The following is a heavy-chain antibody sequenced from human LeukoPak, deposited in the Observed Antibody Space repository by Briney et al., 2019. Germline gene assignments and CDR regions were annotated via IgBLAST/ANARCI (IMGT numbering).Heavy chain of an antibody. CDR3: ARVGYSYGYSAFDI. CDR2: INPNSGGT. D-gene: IGHD5-18*01. Sequence: ASVKVSCKASGYTFTGYYMHWVRQAPGQGLEWMGWINPNSGGTNYAQKFQGRVTMTRDTSISTAYMELSRLRSDDTAVYYRARVGYSYGYSAFDIWGQGTMVTVSS. J-gene: IGHJ3*02. CDR1: GYTFTGYY. V-gene: IGHV1-2*02.